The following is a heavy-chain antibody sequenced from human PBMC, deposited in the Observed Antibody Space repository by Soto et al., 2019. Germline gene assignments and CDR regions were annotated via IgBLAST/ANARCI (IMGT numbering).Heavy chain of an antibody. D-gene: IGHD3-10*01. Sequence: SETLSLTCAVYGGSFSGYYWSWIRQPPGKGLEWIGEINHSGSTNYNPSLKSRVTISVDTSKGQFSLKLSSVTAADTAVYYCARGNQYYYGSGSYYNSWFAPWGRGTRVTVS. J-gene: IGHJ5*02. CDR3: ARGNQYYYGSGSYYNSWFAP. CDR2: INHSGST. V-gene: IGHV4-34*01. CDR1: GGSFSGYY.